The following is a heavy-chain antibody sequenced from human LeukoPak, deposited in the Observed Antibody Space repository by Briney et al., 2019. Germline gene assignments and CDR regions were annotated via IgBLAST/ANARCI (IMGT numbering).Heavy chain of an antibody. V-gene: IGHV3-23*01. CDR3: AKGGTVITFGGVIVTPTFDY. J-gene: IGHJ4*02. CDR2: ISGSGGST. D-gene: IGHD3-16*02. CDR1: GFTFSSYG. Sequence: GGTLRLSCAASGFTFSSYGMSWVRQAPGKGLEWVSAISGSGGSTYYADSVKGRFTISRDNSKNTLYLQMNSLRAEDTAVYYCAKGGTVITFGGVIVTPTFDYWGQGTLVTVSS.